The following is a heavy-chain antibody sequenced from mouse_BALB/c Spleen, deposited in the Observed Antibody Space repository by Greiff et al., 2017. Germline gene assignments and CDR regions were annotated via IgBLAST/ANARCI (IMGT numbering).Heavy chain of an antibody. Sequence: VKLVESGPGLVAPSQSLSITCTVSGFSLSRYSVHWVRQPPGKGLEWLGMIWGGGSTDYNSALKSRLSISKDNSKSQVFLKMNSLQTDDTAMYYCARNGAYYGNRYAMDYWGQGTSVTVSS. CDR1: GFSLSRYS. CDR2: IWGGGST. V-gene: IGHV2-6-4*01. J-gene: IGHJ4*01. D-gene: IGHD2-10*01. CDR3: ARNGAYYGNRYAMDY.